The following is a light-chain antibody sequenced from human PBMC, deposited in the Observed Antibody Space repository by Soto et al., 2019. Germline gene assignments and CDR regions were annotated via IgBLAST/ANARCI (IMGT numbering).Light chain of an antibody. V-gene: IGLV2-14*01. Sequence: QSALTQPASVSGSPGQSITISCTGTSSDVGGYNYVSWYKQHPGKAPKLMIYEVSNRPSGVSNRFSGSKSGNTASLTISGLQAEDEADYYRSSYTSSTTLVVFGGGTKLTVL. J-gene: IGLJ2*01. CDR1: SSDVGGYNY. CDR3: SSYTSSTTLVV. CDR2: EVS.